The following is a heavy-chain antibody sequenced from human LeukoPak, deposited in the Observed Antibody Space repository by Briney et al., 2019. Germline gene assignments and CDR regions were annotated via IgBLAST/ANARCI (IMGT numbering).Heavy chain of an antibody. V-gene: IGHV3-21*01. CDR1: GFTFSSYS. Sequence: GGSLRLSCAASGFTFSSYSMNWVRQAPGKGLEWVSSISSSSSYIYYADSVKGRFTISRDNAKNSLYLQMNSLRAEDTAVYFCAKGSGAYSSVWSDYWGQGTLLTVSS. CDR3: AKGSGAYSSVWSDY. J-gene: IGHJ4*02. CDR2: ISSSSSYI. D-gene: IGHD6-19*01.